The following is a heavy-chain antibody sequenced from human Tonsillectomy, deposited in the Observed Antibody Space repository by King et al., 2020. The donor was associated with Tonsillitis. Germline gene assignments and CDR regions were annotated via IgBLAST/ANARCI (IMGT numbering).Heavy chain of an antibody. CDR3: STGMVYGMDF. V-gene: IGHV3-15*01. D-gene: IGHD2-8*01. CDR2: IKSKTDGGTR. CDR1: GFIFSNAW. Sequence: VQLVESGGGLVKPGGSLRLSCAASGFIFSNAWMTWVRQAPGKGLEWVGRIKSKTDGGTRDYAAPVKGRFTISRDESKNTLYLQMNSLKTEDTAVYYCSTGMVYGMDFWGQGTTVTVSS. J-gene: IGHJ6*02.